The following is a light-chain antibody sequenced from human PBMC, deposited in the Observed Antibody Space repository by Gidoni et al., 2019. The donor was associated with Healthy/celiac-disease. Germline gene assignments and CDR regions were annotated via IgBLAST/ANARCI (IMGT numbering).Light chain of an antibody. V-gene: IGKV3-15*01. CDR3: QQYNNWWT. CDR2: GAS. Sequence: EIVITQSPATLSVSPGERATLSCLASQSVSSNLAWYQQKPGQAPRLLIYGASTRATGIPARFSGSGSGKEFTITISSLQSEDFAVYYCQQYNNWWTFXQXTKVEIK. J-gene: IGKJ1*01. CDR1: QSVSSN.